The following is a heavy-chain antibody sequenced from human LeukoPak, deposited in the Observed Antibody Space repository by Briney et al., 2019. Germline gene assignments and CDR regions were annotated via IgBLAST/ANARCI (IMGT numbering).Heavy chain of an antibody. J-gene: IGHJ4*02. Sequence: GGSLRLSCAASGFTFSRYSMHWVRQAPGKGLEWVSSISSSSSYIYYADSVKGRFTISRDNAKNSLYLQMNSLRAEDTAVYYCARDESPHIYSSSWPFDYWGQGTLVTVSS. CDR3: ARDESPHIYSSSWPFDY. CDR1: GFTFSRYS. CDR2: ISSSSSYI. D-gene: IGHD6-13*01. V-gene: IGHV3-21*01.